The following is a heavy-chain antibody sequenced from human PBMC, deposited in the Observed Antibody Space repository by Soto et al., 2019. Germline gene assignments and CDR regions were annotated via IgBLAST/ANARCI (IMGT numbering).Heavy chain of an antibody. CDR1: GFTFSSYA. CDR2: ISGSGGST. CDR3: ATDLSSWTVSGMDV. Sequence: EVQLLESGGGLVQPGGSLRLSCAASGFTFSSYAMSWVRQAPGKGLEWVSAISGSGGSTYYADSVKGRFTISRDNSKNTLYLQMNSLRAEDTDVYYCATDLSSWTVSGMDVWGQGTTVTVSS. V-gene: IGHV3-23*01. J-gene: IGHJ6*02. D-gene: IGHD6-13*01.